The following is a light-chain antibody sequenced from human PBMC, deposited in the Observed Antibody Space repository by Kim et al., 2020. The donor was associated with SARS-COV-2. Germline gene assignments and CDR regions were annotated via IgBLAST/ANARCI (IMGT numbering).Light chain of an antibody. J-gene: IGLJ3*02. Sequence: SSELTQDPAVSVALGQTVRITCQGDSLRSYYASWYQQKPGQAPVLVIYGKNNRPSGIPDRFSGSSSGNTASFTITGAQAEDEADYYCNSRDSSGNHLPVF. CDR1: SLRSYY. CDR3: NSRDSSGNHLPV. V-gene: IGLV3-19*01. CDR2: GKN.